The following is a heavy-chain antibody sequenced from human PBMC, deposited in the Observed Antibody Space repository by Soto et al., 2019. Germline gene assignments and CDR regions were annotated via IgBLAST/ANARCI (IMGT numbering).Heavy chain of an antibody. Sequence: GGSLRLSCAASGFTFSGSVMHWVRQASGKGLEWVGRIRSKANNYATAYAVTVKGRFTISRDDSRNTAYLQMNSLKTEDTAVYYCARGVYDFWSGHPKGLDYWGQGTVVTVSS. CDR3: ARGVYDFWSGHPKGLDY. J-gene: IGHJ4*02. CDR1: GFTFSGSV. V-gene: IGHV3-73*01. D-gene: IGHD3-3*01. CDR2: IRSKANNYAT.